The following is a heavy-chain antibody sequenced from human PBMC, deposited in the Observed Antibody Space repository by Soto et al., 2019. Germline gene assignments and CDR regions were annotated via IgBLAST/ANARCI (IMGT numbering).Heavy chain of an antibody. CDR2: IYPGDSDT. V-gene: IGHV5-51*01. CDR1: GYCFTSYW. Sequence: PGESLKISCKGSGYCFTSYWIGWVRQMPGKGLEWMGIIYPGDSDTRYSPSFQGQVTISADESISTAYLQWSSLKASDTAMYYCARVGTNYYDSSGYYFGFDYWGQGTLVTVSS. D-gene: IGHD3-22*01. CDR3: ARVGTNYYDSSGYYFGFDY. J-gene: IGHJ4*02.